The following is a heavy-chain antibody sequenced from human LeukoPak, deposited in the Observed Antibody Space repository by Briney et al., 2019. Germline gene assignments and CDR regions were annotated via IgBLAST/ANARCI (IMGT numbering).Heavy chain of an antibody. D-gene: IGHD1-1*01. CDR1: GFVFSTYA. V-gene: IGHV3-23*01. CDR3: AKVKALDAVASYFDY. J-gene: IGHJ4*02. Sequence: GGSLRLSCAASGFVFSTYAMGWVRQAPGKGLEWVSAISSSGDNTYYADSVKGQFTISRDNSKNTLDLQMNSLRVEDTAMYHCAKVKALDAVASYFDYWGQGTLVTVSS. CDR2: ISSSGDNT.